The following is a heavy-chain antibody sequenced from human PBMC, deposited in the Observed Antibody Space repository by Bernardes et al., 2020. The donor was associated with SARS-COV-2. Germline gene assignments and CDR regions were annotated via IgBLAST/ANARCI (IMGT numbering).Heavy chain of an antibody. CDR1: GFTVYASA. CDR2: ISVIDDST. J-gene: IGHJ4*02. CDR3: ARDYCDSDCDFFDY. D-gene: IGHD2-21*02. Sequence: GGSLRLSSAASGFTVYASAMCWVRQAPGKGLEWVSGISVIDDSTYYAESVRGRFTISRDNTKNNLFLQMSSLRAEDTAVYYCARDYCDSDCDFFDYWGQGTLVTVPS. V-gene: IGHV3-23*01.